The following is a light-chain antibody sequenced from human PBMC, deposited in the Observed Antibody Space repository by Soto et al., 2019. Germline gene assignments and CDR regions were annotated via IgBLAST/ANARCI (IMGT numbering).Light chain of an antibody. Sequence: DIQLTQSPCSLSSSLGDRVTITCRASQGVSNYLAWYQQKPGKVPTLLIYAASSRQPGVPSRFSGSGSGTDFTLTISRREPEDFATYYCQKYNSAPHTFGQGTKLEIK. J-gene: IGKJ2*01. V-gene: IGKV1-27*01. CDR1: QGVSNY. CDR3: QKYNSAPHT. CDR2: AAS.